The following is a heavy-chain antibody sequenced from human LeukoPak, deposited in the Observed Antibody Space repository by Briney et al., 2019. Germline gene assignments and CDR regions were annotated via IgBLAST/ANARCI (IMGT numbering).Heavy chain of an antibody. CDR1: GFTFSSYG. D-gene: IGHD6-13*01. CDR2: FGGGGGPT. J-gene: IGHJ4*02. CDR3: AKDRRQLANFDY. V-gene: IGHV3-23*01. Sequence: GGSLRLSCVASGFTFSSYGMSWVRQAPGKGLEWVSGFGGGGGPTYYADSVKGRFTISRDNSKNTLYLRMNSLRADVTAVYYCAKDRRQLANFDYWGQGTLVTVSS.